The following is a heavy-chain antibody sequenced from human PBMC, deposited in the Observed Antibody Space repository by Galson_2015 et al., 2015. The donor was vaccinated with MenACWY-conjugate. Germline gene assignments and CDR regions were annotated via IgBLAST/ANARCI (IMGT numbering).Heavy chain of an antibody. CDR3: ARVAFYYFDS. CDR1: GGSISSSNYY. CDR2: IYYSGST. J-gene: IGHJ4*02. Sequence: SETLSLTCTVSGGSISSSNYYWGWIRQPPGKGLEWIGTIYYSGSTYYNPSLKSRVTISVDTSKNQFSLRLSSVTAADTAVYYCARVAFYYFDSWGQGTLVTVSS. V-gene: IGHV4-39*07.